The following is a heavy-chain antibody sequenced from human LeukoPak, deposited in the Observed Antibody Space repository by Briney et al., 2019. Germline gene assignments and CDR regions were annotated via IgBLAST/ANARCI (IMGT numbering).Heavy chain of an antibody. V-gene: IGHV4-59*01. CDR2: IYYSGSST. D-gene: IGHD3-10*01. J-gene: IGHJ6*02. Sequence: PSETLSLTCTVSGGSMSGFFWTWIRQPPGRELEWIGSIYYSGSSTKYNPSLESRVTISVDTSKSQFSLNLDSATAADTAVYYCARTSRHFYGSGTNLTPWPAGMDVWGQGTTVTVSS. CDR3: ARTSRHFYGSGTNLTPWPAGMDV. CDR1: GGSMSGFF.